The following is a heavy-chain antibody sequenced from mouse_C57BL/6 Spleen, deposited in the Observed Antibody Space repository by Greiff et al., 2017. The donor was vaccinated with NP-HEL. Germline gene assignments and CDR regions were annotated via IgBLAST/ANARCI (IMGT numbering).Heavy chain of an antibody. CDR2: ISSGSSTI. D-gene: IGHD2-2*01. V-gene: IGHV5-17*01. J-gene: IGHJ4*01. CDR3: ATMVTTDYAMDY. Sequence: EVQLVESGGGLVKPGGSLKLSCAASGFTFSDYGMHWVRQAPEQGLEWVAYISSGSSTIYYADTVKGRFTISRDNAKNTLFLQMTSLRSEDTAMYYCATMVTTDYAMDYWGQGTSVTVSS. CDR1: GFTFSDYG.